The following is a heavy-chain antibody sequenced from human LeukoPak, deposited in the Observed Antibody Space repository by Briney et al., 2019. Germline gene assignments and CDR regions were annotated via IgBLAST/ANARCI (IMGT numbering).Heavy chain of an antibody. Sequence: SETLSLTCTVSGGSISSSSYYWGWIRQPPGKGLEWIGSIYYSGSTYYNPSLKSRVTISVDTSKNQFSLKLSSVTAADTAVYYCARRVILSGRHLVYFDYWGQGTLVTVSS. V-gene: IGHV4-39*07. CDR3: ARRVILSGRHLVYFDY. CDR2: IYYSGST. CDR1: GGSISSSSYY. J-gene: IGHJ4*02. D-gene: IGHD1-26*01.